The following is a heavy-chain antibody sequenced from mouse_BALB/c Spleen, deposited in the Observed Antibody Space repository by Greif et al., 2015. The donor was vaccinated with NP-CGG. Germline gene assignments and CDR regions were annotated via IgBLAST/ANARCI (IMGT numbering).Heavy chain of an antibody. CDR2: IDPANGNT. Sequence: VQLKESGAELVKPGASVKLSCTASGFNIKDTYMHWVKQRPEQGLEWIGRIDPANGNTKYDPKFQGKATITADTSSNTAYLQLSSLTSEDTAVYYCLTTVVGDYAMDYWGQGTSVTVSS. V-gene: IGHV14-3*02. D-gene: IGHD1-1*01. CDR1: GFNIKDTY. J-gene: IGHJ4*01. CDR3: LTTVVGDYAMDY.